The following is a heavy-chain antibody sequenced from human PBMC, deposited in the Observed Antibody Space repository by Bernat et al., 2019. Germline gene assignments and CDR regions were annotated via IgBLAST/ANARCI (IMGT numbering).Heavy chain of an antibody. J-gene: IGHJ4*02. CDR1: GFTFSSFS. CDR2: INGSTDYI. CDR3: GREKWGFDY. D-gene: IGHD1-26*01. V-gene: IGHV3-21*06. Sequence: EVQLVESGGGLVKPGGSLRLSCAASGFTFSSFSFNWVRQAPGKGLEWVSYINGSTDYIYYADSVKGRFAISRDSAKNSLYLQMNSLRAEDTAVYYCGREKWGFDYWGQGTLVTVSS.